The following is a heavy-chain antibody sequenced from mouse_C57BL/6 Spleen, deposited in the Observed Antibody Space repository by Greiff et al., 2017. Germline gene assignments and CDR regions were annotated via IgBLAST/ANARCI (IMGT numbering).Heavy chain of an antibody. Sequence: QVQLQQSGAELVKPGASVKISCKASGYAFSSYWMNWVKQRPGQGLEWIGQIYPGDGDTNYNGKFKGKATLTADNASSTAYMQLSSLTSEDSAVYFCARMGGAYYYDVWYAMYYWGQGTSVTVSS. CDR2: IYPGDGDT. D-gene: IGHD2-4*01. V-gene: IGHV1-80*01. J-gene: IGHJ4*01. CDR1: GYAFSSYW. CDR3: ARMGGAYYYDVWYAMYY.